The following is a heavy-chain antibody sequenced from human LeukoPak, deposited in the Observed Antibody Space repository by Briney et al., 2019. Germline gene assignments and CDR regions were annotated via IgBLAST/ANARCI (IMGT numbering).Heavy chain of an antibody. V-gene: IGHV1-69*02. J-gene: IGHJ4*02. Sequence: SVKVSCKASGGTFSSYTISWVRQAPGQGLEWMGRIIPILGIANYAQKFQGRVTITADKSTSTAYMELSSLSTEDTAVYYCASECATRRKCSASFYHPRDTPQLDNWGQGTLVTVSS. CDR1: GGTFSSYT. CDR2: IIPILGIA. D-gene: IGHD3-10*02. CDR3: ASECATRRKCSASFYHPRDTPQLDN.